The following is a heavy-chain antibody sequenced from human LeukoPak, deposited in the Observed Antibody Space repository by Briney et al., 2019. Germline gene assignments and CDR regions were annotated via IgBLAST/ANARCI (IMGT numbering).Heavy chain of an antibody. D-gene: IGHD3-9*01. CDR1: GGSISSSTW. CDR2: IFHSGST. Sequence: SGTLSLTCAVSGGSISSSTWWSWVRLPPGKGLEWIGEIFHSGSTNFNPSLKSRLTMSVDESKHEFSLKLTFVTAADTAVYYCASGGLVSRYLDHWGQGTLVTVSS. CDR3: ASGGLVSRYLDH. V-gene: IGHV4-4*02. J-gene: IGHJ4*02.